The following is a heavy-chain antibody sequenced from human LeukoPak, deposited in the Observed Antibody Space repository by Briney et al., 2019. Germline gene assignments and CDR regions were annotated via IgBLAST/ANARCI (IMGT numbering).Heavy chain of an antibody. CDR1: GGTFSSYA. Sequence: SVKVSCKASGGTFSSYAISWVRQAPGQGLEWMGGIIPIFGTANYAQKFQGRVTITTDESTSTAYMELSSLRSEDTAVYYCASALYDSSGYYSYHYYYMDVWGKGTTVTVSS. J-gene: IGHJ6*03. D-gene: IGHD3-22*01. CDR3: ASALYDSSGYYSYHYYYMDV. V-gene: IGHV1-69*05. CDR2: IIPIFGTA.